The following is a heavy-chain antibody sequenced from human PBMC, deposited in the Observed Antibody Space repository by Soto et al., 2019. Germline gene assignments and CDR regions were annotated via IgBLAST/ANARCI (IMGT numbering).Heavy chain of an antibody. D-gene: IGHD5-18*01. J-gene: IGHJ6*02. CDR3: AREGANVDTAMPIPYYGMDV. CDR1: GFTFSDYY. CDR2: ISSSSSTI. V-gene: IGHV3-11*04. Sequence: GGSLRLSCAASGFTFSDYYMSWIRQAPGKGLEWVSYISSSSSTIYYADSVKGRFTISRDNAKNSLYLQMNSLRAEDTAVYYCAREGANVDTAMPIPYYGMDVWGQGTTVTVSS.